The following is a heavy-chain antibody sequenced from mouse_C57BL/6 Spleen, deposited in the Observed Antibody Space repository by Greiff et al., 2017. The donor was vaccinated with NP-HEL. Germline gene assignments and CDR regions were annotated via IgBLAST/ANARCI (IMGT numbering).Heavy chain of an antibody. D-gene: IGHD2-4*01. V-gene: IGHV5-17*01. J-gene: IGHJ3*01. Sequence: EVQVVESGGGLVKPGGSLKLSCAASGFTFSDYGMHWVRQAPEKGLEWVAYISSGSSTIYYADTVKGRFTISRDNAKNTLVLQRTSLRSEDTAMYYCARPIYYDYDEGEFACRGQGTLVTVSA. CDR2: ISSGSSTI. CDR1: GFTFSDYG. CDR3: ARPIYYDYDEGEFAC.